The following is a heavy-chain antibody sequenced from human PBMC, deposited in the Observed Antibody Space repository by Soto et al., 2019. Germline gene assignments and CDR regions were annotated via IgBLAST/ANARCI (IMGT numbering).Heavy chain of an antibody. V-gene: IGHV4-4*02. J-gene: IGHJ4*01. Sequence: SETLSLTCDVSGGSITNTNWWSWVRQSPGKGLEWIGEIYYSGTTKYNPSLKSRVTISIDTSNNQFSLRLRSVTAADTAVYYCARHDGFSSGWIFDYWGHGTLVTVSS. D-gene: IGHD6-19*01. CDR3: ARHDGFSSGWIFDY. CDR1: GGSITNTNW. CDR2: IYYSGTT.